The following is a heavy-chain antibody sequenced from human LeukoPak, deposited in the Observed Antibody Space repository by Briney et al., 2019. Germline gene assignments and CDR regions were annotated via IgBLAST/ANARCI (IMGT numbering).Heavy chain of an antibody. J-gene: IGHJ6*03. V-gene: IGHV1-18*01. D-gene: IGHD3-3*01. CDR3: ARAYYDFWSGYYPPLPMDV. CDR1: GYTFTSYG. CDR2: ISAYNGNT. Sequence: ASVKVSCKASGYTFTSYGISWVRQAPGQGLEWMGWISAYNGNTNYAQKFQGRVTMTRDTSISTAYMELSRLRSDDTAVYYCARAYYDFWSGYYPPLPMDVWGKGTTVTVSS.